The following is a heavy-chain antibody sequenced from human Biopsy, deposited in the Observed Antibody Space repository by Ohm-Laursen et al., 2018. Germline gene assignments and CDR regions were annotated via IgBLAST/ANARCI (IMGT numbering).Heavy chain of an antibody. V-gene: IGHV1-69*01. CDR3: VGGQRGPPIGVTVPGDAFDL. Sequence: SSVKVSCKASGVTFETYAFGWVRQAPGQGLEWMGGRIPYFNTIYYARNFQDRAVITADRSARTTDMQLSGLRPDDTAVYYCVGGQRGPPIGVTVPGDAFDLWGPGTMVTVSP. J-gene: IGHJ3*01. D-gene: IGHD2/OR15-2a*01. CDR1: GVTFETYA. CDR2: RIPYFNTI.